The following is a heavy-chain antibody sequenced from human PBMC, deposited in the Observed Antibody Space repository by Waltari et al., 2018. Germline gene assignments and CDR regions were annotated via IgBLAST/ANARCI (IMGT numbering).Heavy chain of an antibody. Sequence: EVQLVESGGGLVQPGGSLRLSCAASGFTFSSYWMSWVRQAPGKGLEWVANIKQDGSEKYYVDSVKGRFTISRDNAKNSLYLQMNSLRAEDMAVYYCARGGLGDAFDIWGQGTMVTVSS. CDR3: ARGGLGDAFDI. CDR1: GFTFSSYW. J-gene: IGHJ3*02. V-gene: IGHV3-7*01. D-gene: IGHD3-9*01. CDR2: IKQDGSEK.